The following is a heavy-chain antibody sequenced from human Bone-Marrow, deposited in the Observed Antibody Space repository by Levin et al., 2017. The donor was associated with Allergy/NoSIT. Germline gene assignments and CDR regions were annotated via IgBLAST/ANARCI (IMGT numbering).Heavy chain of an antibody. CDR3: ARGVRAYCGGDCPDAFDI. CDR1: GGTFSSYL. V-gene: IGHV1-69*13. CDR2: IIPIFGSE. Sequence: SVKVSCKASGGTFSSYLISWVRQAPGQGLEWLGGIIPIFGSENYAQKFQDRVTIRADESMTTVFMELSSLRSEDTAIYYCARGVRAYCGGDCPDAFDIWGQGTMVTVSS. D-gene: IGHD2-21*01. J-gene: IGHJ3*02.